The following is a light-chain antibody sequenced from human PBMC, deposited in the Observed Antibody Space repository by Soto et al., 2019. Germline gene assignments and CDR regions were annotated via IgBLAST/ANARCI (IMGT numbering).Light chain of an antibody. CDR1: HDISNY. CDR2: DSF. CDR3: QPYRTLPT. Sequence: DIQMTQSPSSLSASVGDRVTITCQASHDISNYLNWYQVKPGKAPKLLIYDSFNLEKGVPSRFGGSGSVTDFTFTISSLQPEDIATYYCQPYRTLPTFGPGTKVDIK. V-gene: IGKV1-33*01. J-gene: IGKJ3*01.